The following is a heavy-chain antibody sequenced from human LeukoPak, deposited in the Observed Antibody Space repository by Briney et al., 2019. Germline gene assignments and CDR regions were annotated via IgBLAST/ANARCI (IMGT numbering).Heavy chain of an antibody. CDR2: ISWNSGSI. CDR1: GFTFDDYA. Sequence: GGSLRLSCAASGFTFDDYAMHWVRQAPGKGLEWVSGISWNSGSIGYADSVKGRLTISRDNAKNSLYLQMNSLRAEDTALYYCAKDGTGYSSLDYWGQGTLVTVSS. D-gene: IGHD6-19*01. V-gene: IGHV3-9*01. CDR3: AKDGTGYSSLDY. J-gene: IGHJ4*02.